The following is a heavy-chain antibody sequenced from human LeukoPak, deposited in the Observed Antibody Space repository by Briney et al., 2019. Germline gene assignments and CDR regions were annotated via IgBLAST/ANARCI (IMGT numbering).Heavy chain of an antibody. J-gene: IGHJ5*02. V-gene: IGHV4-39*07. CDR3: ARDLLSDYYDSSGIEGLDP. CDR1: GGSISSSSYS. D-gene: IGHD3-22*01. Sequence: PSETLSLTCTVSGGSISSSSYSWGWIRQPPGKGLEWIGSIYYSGSTYYNPSLKSRVTISVDTSKNQFSLKLSSVTAADTAVYYCARDLLSDYYDSSGIEGLDPWGQGTLVTVSS. CDR2: IYYSGST.